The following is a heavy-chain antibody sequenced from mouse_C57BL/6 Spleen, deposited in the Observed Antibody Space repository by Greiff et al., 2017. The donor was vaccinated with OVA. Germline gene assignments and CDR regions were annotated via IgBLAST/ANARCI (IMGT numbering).Heavy chain of an antibody. CDR1: GFTFSDYG. CDR3: ARKDYGSSWFAY. V-gene: IGHV5-17*01. CDR2: ISSGSSTI. D-gene: IGHD1-1*01. Sequence: EVKLVESGGGLVKPGGSLKLSCAASGFTFSDYGMHWVRQAPEKGLEWVAYISSGSSTIYYADTVKGRFTISRDNGKNTLFLQMTSLRSEDTAMYYCARKDYGSSWFAYWGQGTLVTVSA. J-gene: IGHJ3*01.